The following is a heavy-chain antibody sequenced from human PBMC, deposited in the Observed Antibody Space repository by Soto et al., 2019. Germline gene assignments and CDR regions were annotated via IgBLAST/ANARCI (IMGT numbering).Heavy chain of an antibody. V-gene: IGHV2-5*02. D-gene: IGHD6-13*01. CDR3: AHHLLRSWYGPNKDRYYYGMDV. Sequence: QITLKESGPTLVKPTQTLTLTCTFSGFSLSTSGVGVGWIRQPPGKALEWLALIYWDDDKRYSPSLKSRLTITKDTSKNQVVLTMTNRDPVDTATYYCAHHLLRSWYGPNKDRYYYGMDVWGQGTTVTVSS. CDR1: GFSLSTSGVG. J-gene: IGHJ6*02. CDR2: IYWDDDK.